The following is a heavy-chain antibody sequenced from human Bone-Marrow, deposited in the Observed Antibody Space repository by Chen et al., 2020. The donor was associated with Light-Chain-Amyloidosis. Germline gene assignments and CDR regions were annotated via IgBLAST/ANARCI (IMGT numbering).Heavy chain of an antibody. V-gene: IGHV5-51*01. CDR2: IYPDDSDA. Sequence: EVQLEQSGPEVNKPGESLKISCKGSGYPFPNYWIGWVRQMPGKGLEWMGVIYPDDSDARYSPSFEGQVTISADKSITTAYLQWRSLKASDTAMYYCARRRDGYNFDYWGQGTLVTVSS. CDR3: ARRRDGYNFDY. CDR1: GYPFPNYW. J-gene: IGHJ4*02. D-gene: IGHD5-12*01.